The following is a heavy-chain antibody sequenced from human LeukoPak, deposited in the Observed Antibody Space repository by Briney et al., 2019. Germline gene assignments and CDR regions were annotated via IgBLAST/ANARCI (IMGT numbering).Heavy chain of an antibody. J-gene: IGHJ4*02. CDR3: AKDGAAAGTSYFDY. CDR2: ISWDGGST. V-gene: IGHV3-43D*03. Sequence: GGSLRLSCAASGFTFDDYAMHWVRQAPGKGLEWVSLISWDGGSTYYADSVKGRFTISRDNSKNSLYLQMNSLRAEDTAVYYCAKDGAAAGTSYFDYWGQGTLVTVSS. CDR1: GFTFDDYA. D-gene: IGHD6-13*01.